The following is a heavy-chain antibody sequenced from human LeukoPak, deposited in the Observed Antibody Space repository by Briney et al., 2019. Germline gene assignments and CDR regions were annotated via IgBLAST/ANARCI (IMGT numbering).Heavy chain of an antibody. CDR2: IGGSGGST. V-gene: IGHV3-23*01. D-gene: IGHD6-19*01. Sequence: GGSLRLSCAASGFTFSSYAMSWVRQAPGKGLEWVSSIGGSGGSTYYADSVKGRFTISRDNSKNTLYLQMNSLRAEDTAVYYCAKTTAGNSSGRYPGWPVDYWGQGTLVTVSS. J-gene: IGHJ4*02. CDR1: GFTFSSYA. CDR3: AKTTAGNSSGRYPGWPVDY.